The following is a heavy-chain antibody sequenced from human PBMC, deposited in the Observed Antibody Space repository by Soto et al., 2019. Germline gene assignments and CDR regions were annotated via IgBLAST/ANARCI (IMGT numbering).Heavy chain of an antibody. CDR2: IYYSGST. D-gene: IGHD6-13*01. J-gene: IGHJ3*02. CDR3: ARRYSSAFDI. Sequence: SETLSLTCTVSGGSISSYCWSWIRQPPGKGLEWIGYIYYSGSTNYNPSLKSRVTISVDTSKNQFSLKLCSVTAADTAVYYCARRYSSAFDIWGQGTMVTVSS. V-gene: IGHV4-59*08. CDR1: GGSISSYC.